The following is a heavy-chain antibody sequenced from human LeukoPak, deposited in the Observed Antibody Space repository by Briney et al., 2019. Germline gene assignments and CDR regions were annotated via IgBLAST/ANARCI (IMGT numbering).Heavy chain of an antibody. Sequence: PSETLSLTCAVSAASFSSHYWTGIRQSPGKGLEWIGYISYIGSTNYNPSLKSRVTISIDTSRNQFSLKLRSVTAADTAVYYCARDLVTVTKGFDIWGQGTMVSVSS. CDR3: ARDLVTVTKGFDI. V-gene: IGHV4-59*11. CDR1: AASFSSHY. D-gene: IGHD4-17*01. J-gene: IGHJ3*02. CDR2: ISYIGST.